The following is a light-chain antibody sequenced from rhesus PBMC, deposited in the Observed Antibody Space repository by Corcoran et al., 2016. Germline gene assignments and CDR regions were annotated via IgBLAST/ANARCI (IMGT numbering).Light chain of an antibody. J-gene: IGLJ1*01. Sequence: QAAPTQSPSVSGSPGQSVTISCTGTSNDIGGFNRVSWYQQHPGKAPKLMIYEVSKRPSGVSDRFSGSKSGNTASRTIAGLQAEDEADYYCNSYAASTAFIFGGGTRLTVL. CDR1: SNDIGGFNR. CDR3: NSYAASTAFI. V-gene: IGLV2-13*03. CDR2: EVS.